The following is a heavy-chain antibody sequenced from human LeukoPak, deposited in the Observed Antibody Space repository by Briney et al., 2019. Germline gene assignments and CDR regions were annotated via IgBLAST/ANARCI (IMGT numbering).Heavy chain of an antibody. J-gene: IGHJ6*02. CDR2: ISANNGNT. CDR3: ARHGDYQLLSYYYYGMDV. D-gene: IGHD2-2*01. CDR1: GYTFTAYG. Sequence: ASVKVSCKASGYTFTAYGISWVRQAPGQGLEWMGWISANNGNTNYAQKLQGRVTMTTDTSTSTAYMELRSLRSDDTAVYYCARHGDYQLLSYYYYGMDVWGQGPRSPSP. V-gene: IGHV1-18*01.